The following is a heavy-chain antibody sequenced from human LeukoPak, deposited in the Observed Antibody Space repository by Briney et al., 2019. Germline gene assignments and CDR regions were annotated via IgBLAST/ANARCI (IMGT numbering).Heavy chain of an antibody. CDR2: FYYTGTT. Sequence: PSETLSLTCTVSGDSISSSYWSWIRQPPGKTLEGLGNFYYTGTTNYNPSLKSRVTMSIDTSKNQFSLNLNSVTATDTAVYYCARGFYDSSGYSNCFDPWGQGTLVTVSS. J-gene: IGHJ5*02. D-gene: IGHD3-22*01. V-gene: IGHV4-59*01. CDR1: GDSISSSY. CDR3: ARGFYDSSGYSNCFDP.